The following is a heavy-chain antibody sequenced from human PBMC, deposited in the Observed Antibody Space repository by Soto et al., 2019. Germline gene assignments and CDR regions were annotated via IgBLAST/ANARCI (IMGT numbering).Heavy chain of an antibody. D-gene: IGHD7-27*01. Sequence: PGGLLRLSCAASGFTFSIFAMSWVGQSPGKGLECVSTISGSGGSTYYADAVKGRFTISRDNSMGTLYLQMKSLRVEDTAIYYCAKEVSLGSTVDLGYWGQGALVTVS. J-gene: IGHJ4*02. CDR1: GFTFSIFA. CDR3: AKEVSLGSTVDLGY. V-gene: IGHV3-23*01. CDR2: ISGSGGST.